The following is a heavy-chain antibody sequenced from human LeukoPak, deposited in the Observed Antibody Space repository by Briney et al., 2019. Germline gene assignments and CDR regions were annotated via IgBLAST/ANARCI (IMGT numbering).Heavy chain of an antibody. V-gene: IGHV3-23*01. CDR1: GVTFSSYA. D-gene: IGHD5-12*01. CDR2: ISGSGYSR. Sequence: GGSLRLSCAASGVTFSSYALSWVRQAPGKGLEWVSGISGSGYSRNYADSVKGRFTISRDNSKNTLYLQMNSLRVEDTAVYYCAKEAGYSGYDYPDYWGQGTLVTVSS. CDR3: AKEAGYSGYDYPDY. J-gene: IGHJ4*02.